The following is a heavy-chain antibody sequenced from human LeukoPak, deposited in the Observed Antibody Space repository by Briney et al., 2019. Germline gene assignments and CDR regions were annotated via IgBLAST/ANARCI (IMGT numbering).Heavy chain of an antibody. CDR2: IYSGGST. J-gene: IGHJ4*02. CDR3: AGSQLYDYVWGSYRYPPGGVDY. D-gene: IGHD3-16*02. V-gene: IGHV3-53*01. CDR1: GFTVSSNY. Sequence: GSLRLSCAASGFTVSSNYMSWVRQAPGKGLEWVSVIYSGGSTYYADSVKGRFTISRDNSKNTLYLQMNSLRAEDTAVYYCAGSQLYDYVWGSYRYPPGGVDYWGQGTLVTVSS.